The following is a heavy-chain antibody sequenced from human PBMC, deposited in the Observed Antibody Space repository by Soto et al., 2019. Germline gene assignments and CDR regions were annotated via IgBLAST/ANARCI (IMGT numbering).Heavy chain of an antibody. J-gene: IGHJ4*02. Sequence: QVQLVQSGAEVRKPGSSVKVSCKASGDTFNIHTFTWVRQAPGQGLEWMGAIIPISGKADYAQKFRGRITITADESKNTVYLDLGRLTSEDAAVYYCARGDVYSRGNLHKFDYWGQGTLVTVSS. CDR2: IIPISGKA. V-gene: IGHV1-69*01. CDR1: GDTFNIHT. CDR3: ARGDVYSRGNLHKFDY. D-gene: IGHD6-19*01.